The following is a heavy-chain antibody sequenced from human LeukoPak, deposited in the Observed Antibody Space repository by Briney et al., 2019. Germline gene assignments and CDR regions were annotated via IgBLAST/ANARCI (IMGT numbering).Heavy chain of an antibody. CDR1: GGSISSDNYY. J-gene: IGHJ3*02. CDR2: IYTSGST. Sequence: SQTLSLTCTVSGGSISSDNYYWSWIRQPPGKGLEWIGYIYTSGSTNYNPSLKSRVTISVDTSKNQFSLKLSSVTAADTAVYYCARGGVAAAGTGDAFDIWGQGTMVTVSS. CDR3: ARGGVAAAGTGDAFDI. D-gene: IGHD6-13*01. V-gene: IGHV4-61*09.